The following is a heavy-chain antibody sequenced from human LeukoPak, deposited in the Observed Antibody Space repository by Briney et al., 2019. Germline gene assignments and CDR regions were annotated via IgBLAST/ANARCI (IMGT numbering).Heavy chain of an antibody. CDR1: GFTFSSYA. CDR3: AKGVEMATVPLFFDY. V-gene: IGHV3-23*01. D-gene: IGHD5-24*01. Sequence: PGGSLRLSCAASGFTFSSYAMSWVRQAPGKGLEWVSAISSSGGSTYYADSVKGRFTISRDNSKNTLYLQMNSLRAEDTAVYYCAKGVEMATVPLFFDYWGQGTLVTVSS. J-gene: IGHJ4*02. CDR2: ISSSGGST.